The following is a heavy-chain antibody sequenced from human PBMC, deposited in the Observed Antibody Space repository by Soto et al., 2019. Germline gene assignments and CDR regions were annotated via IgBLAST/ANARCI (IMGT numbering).Heavy chain of an antibody. Sequence: QVQLQESGPGLVKPSQTLSLTCTVSGGSISSGDYYWRWIRQPPGKGLEWIGYIYYSGSTYYNPSLKRRLSISVDTSQHRGPLNLSSVTGAGAAVYYCARTKRPGDCSGGSCPTAWIQLWWDCDYWGQATLVTVSS. CDR1: GGSISSGDYY. V-gene: IGHV4-30-4*01. J-gene: IGHJ4*02. CDR2: IYYSGST. D-gene: IGHD2-15*01. CDR3: ARTKRPGDCSGGSCPTAWIQLWWDCDY.